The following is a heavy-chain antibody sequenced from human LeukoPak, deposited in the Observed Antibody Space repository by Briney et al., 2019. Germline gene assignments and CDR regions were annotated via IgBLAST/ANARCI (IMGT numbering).Heavy chain of an antibody. CDR1: GGPISSGASY. CDR3: ARDMDALDI. Sequence: PSETLSLTCTVSGGPISSGASYWSWIRQHPGKGLEWIGYIYYSGSTFYNPSLKSRLTISLDTTKNQFSLKLSSLTAADTAVYYCARDMDALDIWGQGTMVTVSS. V-gene: IGHV4-31*03. CDR2: IYYSGST. J-gene: IGHJ3*02.